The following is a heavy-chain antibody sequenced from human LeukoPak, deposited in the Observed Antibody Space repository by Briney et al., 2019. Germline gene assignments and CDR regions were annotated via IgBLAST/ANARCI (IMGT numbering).Heavy chain of an antibody. CDR3: ARDRGGWFGELLGAFDI. D-gene: IGHD3-10*01. J-gene: IGHJ3*02. CDR2: ISAYNGNT. V-gene: IGHV1-18*04. CDR1: GYTFTSYG. Sequence: GASVKVSCKASGYTFTSYGISWVRQAPGQGLEWMGWISAYNGNTNYAQKLQGRVTMTTDTSTSTAYMELRSLRSDDTAVYYCARDRGGWFGELLGAFDIWGQGTMVTVSS.